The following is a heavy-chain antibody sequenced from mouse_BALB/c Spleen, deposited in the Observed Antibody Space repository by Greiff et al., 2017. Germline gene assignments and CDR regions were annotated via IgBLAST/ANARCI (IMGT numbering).Heavy chain of an antibody. J-gene: IGHJ1*01. V-gene: IGHV1-69*02. CDR2: IDPSDSYT. Sequence: QVQLQQPGAELVKPGASVKLSCKASGYTFTSYWMHWVKQRPGQGLEWIGEIDPSDSYTNYNQKFKGKATLTVDKSSSTAYMQLSSLTSEDSAVYYCARGGVYGYWYFDVWGAGTTVTVSS. CDR3: ARGGVYGYWYFDV. CDR1: GYTFTSYW. D-gene: IGHD1-1*02.